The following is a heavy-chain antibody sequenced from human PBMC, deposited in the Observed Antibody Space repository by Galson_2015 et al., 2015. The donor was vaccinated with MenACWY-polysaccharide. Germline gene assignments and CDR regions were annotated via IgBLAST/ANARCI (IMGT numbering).Heavy chain of an antibody. J-gene: IGHJ4*02. CDR2: IKSKTDGGTT. CDR1: GFTFSNAW. CDR3: TRDFYFYALAPFDY. V-gene: IGHV3-15*01. Sequence: SLRLSCAASGFTFSNAWMSWVRQAPGKGLEWVGRIKSKTDGGTTDYAAPVKGRFTISRDDSKNTLYLQMNSLNTDDTAVYYCTRDFYFYALAPFDYSGQGSRVTVSS. D-gene: IGHD2/OR15-2a*01.